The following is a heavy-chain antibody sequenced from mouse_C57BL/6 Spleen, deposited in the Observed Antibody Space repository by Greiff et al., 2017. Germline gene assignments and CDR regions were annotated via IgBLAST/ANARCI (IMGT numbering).Heavy chain of an antibody. D-gene: IGHD1-1*01. Sequence: QVQLQQPGAELVRPGSSVKLSCKASGYTFTSYWMDWVKQRPGQGLEWIGNIYPSDSETHYNQKFKDKATLTVEKSSSTAYMQLSSLTSEDSAVYYGARSITTVVAKRYFDVWGTGTTVTVSS. J-gene: IGHJ1*03. CDR2: IYPSDSET. CDR1: GYTFTSYW. V-gene: IGHV1-61*01. CDR3: ARSITTVVAKRYFDV.